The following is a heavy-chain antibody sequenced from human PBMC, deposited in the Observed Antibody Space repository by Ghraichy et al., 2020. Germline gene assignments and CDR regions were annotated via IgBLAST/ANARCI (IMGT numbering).Heavy chain of an antibody. J-gene: IGHJ4*02. D-gene: IGHD6-19*01. Sequence: GGSLRLSCAASGFTFSSYAMSWVRQAPGKGLEWVSAISGSGGSTYYADSVKGRFTISRDNSKNTLYLQMNSLRAEDMAVYYCAKAKSSGWYYFDYWGQGTLVTVSS. CDR1: GFTFSSYA. CDR3: AKAKSSGWYYFDY. V-gene: IGHV3-23*01. CDR2: ISGSGGST.